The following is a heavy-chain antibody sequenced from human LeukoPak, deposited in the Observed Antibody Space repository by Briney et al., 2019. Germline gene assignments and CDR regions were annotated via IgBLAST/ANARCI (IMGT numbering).Heavy chain of an antibody. J-gene: IGHJ5*02. Sequence: ASVKVSCKVSGYTLTELSMHWVRQAPGKGLEWMGGFDPEDGETIYAQKFQGRVTMTEDTSTDTAYMELSSLRSGDTAVYYCATVRGIAVANWFDPWGQGTLVTVSS. D-gene: IGHD6-19*01. CDR3: ATVRGIAVANWFDP. CDR2: FDPEDGET. V-gene: IGHV1-24*01. CDR1: GYTLTELS.